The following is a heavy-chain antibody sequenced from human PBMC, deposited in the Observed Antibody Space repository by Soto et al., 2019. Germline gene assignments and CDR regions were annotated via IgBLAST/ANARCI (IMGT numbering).Heavy chain of an antibody. J-gene: IGHJ5*02. D-gene: IGHD2-2*01. Sequence: QVQLQESGPGLVKPSQTLSLTCTVSGGSISSGGYYWSWIRQHPGKGLEWVGYIYYSGSTYYNPSLKSRVTISVDTSKNQFSLKLSSVTAADTAVYYCAREGFVVDLPGGWFDPWGQGTLVTVSS. CDR1: GGSISSGGYY. CDR3: AREGFVVDLPGGWFDP. V-gene: IGHV4-31*03. CDR2: IYYSGST.